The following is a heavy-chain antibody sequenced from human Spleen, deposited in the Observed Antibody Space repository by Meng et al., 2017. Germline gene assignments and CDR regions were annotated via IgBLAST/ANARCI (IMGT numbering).Heavy chain of an antibody. CDR3: ASWSRYFDWLLPDY. D-gene: IGHD3-9*01. CDR2: INHSGST. CDR1: GGAFSGNN. Sequence: QSQLPQWGAGLVNPSETLSLTCVVCGGAFSGNNWSWIRQPPGKGLEWIGEINHSGSTNYNPSLKSRVAISVDTSKNQFSLKLSSVTAADTAVYYCASWSRYFDWLLPDYWGQGTLVTVSS. V-gene: IGHV4-34*01. J-gene: IGHJ4*02.